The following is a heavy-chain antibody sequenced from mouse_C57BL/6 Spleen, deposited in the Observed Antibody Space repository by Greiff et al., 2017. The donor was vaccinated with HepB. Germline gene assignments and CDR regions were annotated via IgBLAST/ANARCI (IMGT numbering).Heavy chain of an antibody. Sequence: VQLQQSGPELVKPGASVKISCKASGYTFTDYYMNWVKQSHGKSLEWIGDINPNNGGTSYNQKFKGKGTWTVDKSSSTAYMELRSLTSEDSAFYYCAVGGNYFDYWGQGTTLTVSS. CDR3: AVGGNYFDY. CDR2: INPNNGGT. V-gene: IGHV1-26*01. J-gene: IGHJ2*01. CDR1: GYTFTDYY. D-gene: IGHD1-1*01.